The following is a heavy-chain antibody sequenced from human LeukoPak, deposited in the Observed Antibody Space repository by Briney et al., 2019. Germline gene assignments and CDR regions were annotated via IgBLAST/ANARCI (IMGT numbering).Heavy chain of an antibody. CDR2: ISSSSSYI. CDR1: GFTFSSYS. J-gene: IGHJ4*02. V-gene: IGHV3-21*01. CDR3: ARDPGYMVRGVIPLG. D-gene: IGHD3-10*01. Sequence: PGGSLRLSCAASGFTFSSYSMNWVRQAPGKGLEWVSSISSSSSYIYYADSVKGRFTISRDNAKNSLYLQMNSLRAEDTAVYYCARDPGYMVRGVIPLGWGQGTLVTVSS.